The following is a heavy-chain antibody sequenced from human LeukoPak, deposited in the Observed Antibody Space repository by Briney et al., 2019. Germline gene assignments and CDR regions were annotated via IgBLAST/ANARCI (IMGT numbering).Heavy chain of an antibody. Sequence: PGGSLRLSCAASGFTFSSYWMSWVRQAPGKGLEWVANIKQDGSEEQYVDSLKGRVTISRDDAKNSLYLEMNSLRAEDTAVYYCARASSGWFYDWGQGTLVTVSS. V-gene: IGHV3-7*01. CDR2: IKQDGSEE. CDR1: GFTFSSYW. D-gene: IGHD6-19*01. J-gene: IGHJ4*02. CDR3: ARASSGWFYD.